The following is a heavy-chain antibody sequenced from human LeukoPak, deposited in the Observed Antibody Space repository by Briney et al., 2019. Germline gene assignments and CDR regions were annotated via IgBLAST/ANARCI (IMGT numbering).Heavy chain of an antibody. Sequence: PGGSLRLSCAVSGLTLSGDWMHWVRQAPGQGLVLVSRINGDASSTSYADSVKGRFTISRDNAKSTLYLQMNSLRVEDTAVYYCARARGNTYGYFEYWGQGTLVTVSS. J-gene: IGHJ4*02. D-gene: IGHD5-18*01. CDR1: GLTLSGDW. CDR2: INGDASST. V-gene: IGHV3-74*01. CDR3: ARARGNTYGYFEY.